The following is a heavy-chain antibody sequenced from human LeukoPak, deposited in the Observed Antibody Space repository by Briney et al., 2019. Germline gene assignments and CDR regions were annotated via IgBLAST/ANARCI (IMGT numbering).Heavy chain of an antibody. D-gene: IGHD2-15*01. CDR3: ARGYCSGGSCYLYNWFDP. Sequence: SETLTLTCTVSGGSISSSSYYWGWIRQPPGKGLEWIGSIYYSGSTYYNPSLKSRVTISVDTSKNQFSLKLSSVTAADTAVYYCARGYCSGGSCYLYNWFDPWGQGTLVTVSS. CDR1: GGSISSSSYY. CDR2: IYYSGST. J-gene: IGHJ5*02. V-gene: IGHV4-39*01.